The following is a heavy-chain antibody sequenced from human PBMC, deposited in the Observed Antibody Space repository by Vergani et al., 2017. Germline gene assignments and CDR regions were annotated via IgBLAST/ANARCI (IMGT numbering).Heavy chain of an antibody. Sequence: EVQLVESGGGLVKPGGSLRLSCAASGFTFSSYSMNWVRQAPGKGLEWVSSISSSSSYIYYADSVKGRFTISRDNAKNSLYLQMNSLRAEDTAVYYCAGGPRITIFGVVKGGANYFDYWGQGTLVTVSS. V-gene: IGHV3-21*01. D-gene: IGHD3-3*01. CDR1: GFTFSSYS. CDR2: ISSSSSYI. J-gene: IGHJ4*02. CDR3: AGGPRITIFGVVKGGANYFDY.